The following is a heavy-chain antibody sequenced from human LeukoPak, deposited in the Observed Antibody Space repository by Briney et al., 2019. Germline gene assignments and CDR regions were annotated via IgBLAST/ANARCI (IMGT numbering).Heavy chain of an antibody. V-gene: IGHV1-69*04. CDR1: GGTLSSYA. J-gene: IGHJ4*02. Sequence: SVKVSCKASGGTLSSYAISWVRQAPGQGLEWMGRIIPILGIANYAQKFQGRVTITADKSTSTAYMELSSLRSEDTAVYYCARDQDDYGDYWGQGTLVTVSS. CDR3: ARDQDDYGDY. CDR2: IIPILGIA.